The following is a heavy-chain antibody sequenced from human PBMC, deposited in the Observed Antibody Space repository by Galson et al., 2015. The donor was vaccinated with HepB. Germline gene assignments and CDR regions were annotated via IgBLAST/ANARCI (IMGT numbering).Heavy chain of an antibody. D-gene: IGHD5-12*01. CDR1: GYTFTHYA. CDR3: ARVVARYSGYDSGAAY. J-gene: IGHJ4*01. V-gene: IGHV1-3*01. Sequence: SVKVSCKASGYTFTHYAMHWVRQAPGQKLEWMGWINAGNGHTKYSQKFQDRVTINRDTSANTAYMELSSLTSEDTAVYYCARVVARYSGYDSGAAYWGQEPWSPSP. CDR2: INAGNGHT.